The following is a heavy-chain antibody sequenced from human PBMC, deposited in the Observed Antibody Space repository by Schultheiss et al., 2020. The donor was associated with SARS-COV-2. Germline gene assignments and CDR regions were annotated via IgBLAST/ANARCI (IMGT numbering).Heavy chain of an antibody. CDR1: GFTFSSYW. V-gene: IGHV3-74*01. CDR2: INSDGSST. CDR3: ARAGQLGYGMDV. J-gene: IGHJ6*02. Sequence: GESLKISCAASGFTFSSYWMHWVRQAPGKGLVWVSSINSDGSSTSYADSVKGRFTISRDNAKNTLYLQMNSLRAEDTAVYYCARAGQLGYGMDVWGQGTTVTVSS. D-gene: IGHD5-24*01.